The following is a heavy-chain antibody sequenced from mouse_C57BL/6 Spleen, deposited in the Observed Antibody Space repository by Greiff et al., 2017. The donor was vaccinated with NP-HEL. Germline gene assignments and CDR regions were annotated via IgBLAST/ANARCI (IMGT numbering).Heavy chain of an antibody. CDR3: AREAHDYDVGGLFDY. Sequence: QVQLKQSGAELAKPGASVKLSCKASGYTFTSYWMHWVKQRPGQGLEWIGYINPSSGYTKYNQKFKDKATLTADKSSSTAYMQLSSLTYEDSAVYYCAREAHDYDVGGLFDYWGQGTTLTVSS. V-gene: IGHV1-7*01. CDR2: INPSSGYT. J-gene: IGHJ2*01. D-gene: IGHD2-4*01. CDR1: GYTFTSYW.